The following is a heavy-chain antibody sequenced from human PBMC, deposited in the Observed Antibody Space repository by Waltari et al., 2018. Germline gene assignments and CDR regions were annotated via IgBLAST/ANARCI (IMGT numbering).Heavy chain of an antibody. Sequence: QVQLQQWGAGLLKPSEPLSLTCAVYGGSFSGYYWCWIRQPPGKGLEWMGEINHSGSTNYNPSLKSRVTISVDTSKNQFSLKLSSVTAADTAVYYCARVVLWFGEPSWFDPWGQGTLVTVSS. CDR3: ARVVLWFGEPSWFDP. J-gene: IGHJ5*02. CDR2: INHSGST. D-gene: IGHD3-10*01. V-gene: IGHV4-34*01. CDR1: GGSFSGYY.